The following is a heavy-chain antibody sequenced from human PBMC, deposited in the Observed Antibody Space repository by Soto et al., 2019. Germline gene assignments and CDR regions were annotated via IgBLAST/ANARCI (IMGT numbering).Heavy chain of an antibody. CDR3: ARDSNPFYHWKHPNCMDV. Sequence: ASVKGYGKASGYTFTSHVISWVRQAPGQGLECLGGISAYNGNTNYAQNLQGRVTMTTDTSTSTAYMELMILRSDDTAVYYCARDSNPFYHWKHPNCMDVWC. D-gene: IGHD1-20*01. J-gene: IGHJ6*04. V-gene: IGHV1-18*01. CDR2: ISAYNGNT. CDR1: GYTFTSHV.